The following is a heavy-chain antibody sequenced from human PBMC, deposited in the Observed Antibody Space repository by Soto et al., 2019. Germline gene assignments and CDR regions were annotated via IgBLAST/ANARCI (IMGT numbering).Heavy chain of an antibody. V-gene: IGHV3-64*01. J-gene: IGHJ2*01. CDR1: GFTFSSYA. CDR2: ISSNGGST. Sequence: EVQLVDSGGGLVQPGGSLRLSCAASGFTFSSYAMHWVRQAPGKGLEYVSAISSNGGSTYYANSVKGRFTISRDNSKNTLYLQMGSLRAEDMAVYYCARDSAHYYGSGSLDLWGRGTLVTVSS. CDR3: ARDSAHYYGSGSLDL. D-gene: IGHD3-10*01.